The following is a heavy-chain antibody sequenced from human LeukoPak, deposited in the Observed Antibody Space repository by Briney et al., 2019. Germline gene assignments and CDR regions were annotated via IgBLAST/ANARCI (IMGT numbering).Heavy chain of an antibody. Sequence: ASVKVSCKASGYTFTTYGITWVRQAPGQGLEWMGWIDTYSGNTNYAQKVQGRVTMTRDTSISTAYMELSRLRSDDTAVYYCAGVRDSYYYYMDVWGKGTTVTVSS. J-gene: IGHJ6*03. V-gene: IGHV1-18*01. CDR1: GYTFTTYG. CDR2: IDTYSGNT. CDR3: AGVRDSYYYYMDV.